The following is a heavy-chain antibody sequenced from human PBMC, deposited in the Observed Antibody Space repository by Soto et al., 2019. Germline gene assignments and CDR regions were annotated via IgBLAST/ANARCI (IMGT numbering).Heavy chain of an antibody. CDR1: GFTFSNAW. V-gene: IGHV3-15*07. D-gene: IGHD6-19*01. Sequence: GGSLRLSCAASGFTFSNAWMNWVRQAPGKGLEWVGRIKSKTDGGTTDYAAPVKGRFTISRDDSKNTLYLQMNSLRAEDTAVYYCAKDLYVGRGVAGTYYYYGMDVWGQGTTVTVSS. CDR3: AKDLYVGRGVAGTYYYYGMDV. CDR2: IKSKTDGGTT. J-gene: IGHJ6*02.